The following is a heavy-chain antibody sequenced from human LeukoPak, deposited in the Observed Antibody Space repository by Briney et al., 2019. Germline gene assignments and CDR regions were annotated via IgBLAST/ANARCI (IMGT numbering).Heavy chain of an antibody. Sequence: GSLRLSCAASGFTFSSYDMNWVRQAPGKGLEWVSYISTSGSTIHYADSVKGRFTISRDNSKNTLFLQMNSLRAEDTAVYYCAKDREGLSSGYDLEYFDYWGQGTLVTVSS. CDR2: ISTSGSTI. D-gene: IGHD5-12*01. V-gene: IGHV3-48*03. CDR3: AKDREGLSSGYDLEYFDY. J-gene: IGHJ4*02. CDR1: GFTFSSYD.